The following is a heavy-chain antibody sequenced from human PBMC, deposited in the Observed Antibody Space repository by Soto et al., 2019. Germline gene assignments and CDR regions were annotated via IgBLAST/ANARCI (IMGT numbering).Heavy chain of an antibody. V-gene: IGHV3-33*01. CDR3: ARDHSGCSYGSHYGMDV. J-gene: IGHJ6*02. CDR1: GFTFSSYG. Sequence: GGSLRLSCAASGFTFSSYGMHWVRQAPGKGLEWVAVIWYDGSNKYYADSVKGRFTISRDNSKNTLYLQMNSLRAEDTAVYYCARDHSGCSYGSHYGMDVWGQGTTVTVSS. CDR2: IWYDGSNK. D-gene: IGHD5-18*01.